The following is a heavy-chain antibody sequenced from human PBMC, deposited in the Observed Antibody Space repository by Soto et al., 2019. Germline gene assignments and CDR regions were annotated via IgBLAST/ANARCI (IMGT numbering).Heavy chain of an antibody. Sequence: QVQLVQSGAEVKKPGASVKVSCKASGYTFSGYYIHWLRQAPGQGLEWMGWINPNSRGTNYAQKFQGRVTVTRDTPTSTAYMELSRLTSDDTAVYYCARSLTEGYCTITGCYTRPLYGMDVWGQGTTVTVSS. J-gene: IGHJ6*02. CDR1: GYTFSGYY. CDR2: INPNSRGT. CDR3: ARSLTEGYCTITGCYTRPLYGMDV. D-gene: IGHD2-2*02. V-gene: IGHV1-2*02.